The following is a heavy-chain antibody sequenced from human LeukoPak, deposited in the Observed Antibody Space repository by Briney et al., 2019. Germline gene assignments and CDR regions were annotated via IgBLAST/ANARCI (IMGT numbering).Heavy chain of an antibody. J-gene: IGHJ4*02. Sequence: GGSLRLSCAASEFSVGSNYMTWVRQAPGKGLEWVSLIYSGGSTYYADSVKGRFTISTDNAKNSLYLQMNSLRAEDTAVYYCARDKVVGPTICDYWGLGTLVTVSS. CDR1: EFSVGSNY. CDR2: IYSGGST. CDR3: ARDKVVGPTICDY. D-gene: IGHD1-26*01. V-gene: IGHV3-66*01.